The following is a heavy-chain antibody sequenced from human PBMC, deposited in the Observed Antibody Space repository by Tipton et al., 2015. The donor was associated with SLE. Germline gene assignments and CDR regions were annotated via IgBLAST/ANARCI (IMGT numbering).Heavy chain of an antibody. Sequence: QLVQSGGGLGQPGRSLRLSCTASGFTFSSYSMNWVRQAPGKGLEWVANIKQDGSEKYYVDSVKGRFTISRDNAKNTLYLQMNSLRAEDTAVYYCARATYSVIDCWGQGTLVTVSS. CDR2: IKQDGSEK. J-gene: IGHJ4*02. CDR1: GFTFSSYS. V-gene: IGHV3-7*01. CDR3: ARATYSVIDC. D-gene: IGHD2-15*01.